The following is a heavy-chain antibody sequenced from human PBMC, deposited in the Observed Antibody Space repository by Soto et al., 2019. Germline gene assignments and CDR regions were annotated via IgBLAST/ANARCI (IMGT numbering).Heavy chain of an antibody. D-gene: IGHD2-2*01. CDR1: GFTFSSYA. V-gene: IGHV3-23*01. CDR2: ISGSGGST. CDR3: ANGDRYCSSTSCSRLTY. J-gene: IGHJ4*02. Sequence: EVQLLASGGGLVQPGGSMSLSCAASGFTFSSYAMSWVRQAPGKGLEWVSAISGSGGSTYYEDSVKGRFTISRDNTKNTLDLQMNSVRAEDTAVYYCANGDRYCSSTSCSRLTYWGQGTLVTVAS.